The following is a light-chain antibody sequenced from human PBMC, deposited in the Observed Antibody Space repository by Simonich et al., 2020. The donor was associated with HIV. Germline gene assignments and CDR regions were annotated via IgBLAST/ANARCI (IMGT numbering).Light chain of an antibody. CDR2: GAC. CDR1: QSVSSSY. J-gene: IGKJ4*01. CDR3: QQRSNWPPLT. Sequence: EILLTQSPGTLYLSPGERATLSCRSSQSVSSSYLAWYQQKPGQAPRLLIFGACSRATGIPVRFRGSWSGTDFTLTISRMEPEDFAVYYGQQRSNWPPLTFGGGTKVEIK. V-gene: IGKV3D-20*02.